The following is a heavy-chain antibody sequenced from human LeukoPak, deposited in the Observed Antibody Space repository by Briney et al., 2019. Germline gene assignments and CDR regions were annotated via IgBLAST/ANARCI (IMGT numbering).Heavy chain of an antibody. CDR1: GLTFSDYY. CDR2: ISSSSSYT. Sequence: GGSLRLSCAASGLTFSDYYMSWIRQAPGKGLEWVSYISSSSSYTNYAGSVKGRFTISRDNAKNSLYLQMNSLRAEDTAVYYCARVGNGYYDSYYFDYWGQGTLVTVSS. CDR3: ARVGNGYYDSYYFDY. V-gene: IGHV3-11*06. D-gene: IGHD3-22*01. J-gene: IGHJ4*02.